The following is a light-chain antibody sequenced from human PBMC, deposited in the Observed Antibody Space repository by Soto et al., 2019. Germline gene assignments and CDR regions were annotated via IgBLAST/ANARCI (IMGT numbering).Light chain of an antibody. CDR3: SSYTTYSTLDV. V-gene: IGLV2-14*01. J-gene: IGLJ1*01. CDR1: SSDVGAYNY. CDR2: EVS. Sequence: QSALTQPASVSGSPGQSITISCTGTSSDVGAYNYASWYQQQPGKAPKLMIYEVSNRPSGVSNRFSGSKSGNTASLTISGLQAEDEADYYCSSYTTYSTLDVFGTGTKVTVL.